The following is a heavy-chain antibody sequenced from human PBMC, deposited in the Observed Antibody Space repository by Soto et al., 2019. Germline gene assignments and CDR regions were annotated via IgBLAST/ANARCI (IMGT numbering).Heavy chain of an antibody. CDR2: IITLFGTA. J-gene: IGHJ4*02. D-gene: IGHD4-17*01. V-gene: IGHV1-69*01. Sequence: VQLMQSGAEVKQPGSAVKVSCKASGGTFSSHSINLVRQAPGQGLELMGGIITLFGTANYAQYFQGRVTITADQSTSTAYMELNSLRSDDAAVYYCAREVGYGDFSAALLDWGQGTLVTVSS. CDR1: GGTFSSHS. CDR3: AREVGYGDFSAALLD.